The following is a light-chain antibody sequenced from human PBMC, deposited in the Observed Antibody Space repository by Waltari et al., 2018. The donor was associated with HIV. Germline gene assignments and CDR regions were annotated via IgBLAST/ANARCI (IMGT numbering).Light chain of an antibody. CDR3: SSYAGSSNLRV. V-gene: IGLV2-8*01. CDR1: SSDVGGYNY. Sequence: QSALTQPPSASGSPGQSVTISCTGTSSDVGGYNYVSWYQQHPGKAPKPMIYEVTRRPSGVPERFSGSKSGNTAALTVSGLQAEDEADYYCSSYAGSSNLRVFGGGTKLTVL. CDR2: EVT. J-gene: IGLJ2*01.